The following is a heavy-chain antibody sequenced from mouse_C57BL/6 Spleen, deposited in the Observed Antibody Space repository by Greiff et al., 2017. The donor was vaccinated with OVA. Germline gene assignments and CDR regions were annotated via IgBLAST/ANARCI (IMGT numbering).Heavy chain of an antibody. CDR2: ISSGGSYT. CDR1: GFTFGSYG. Sequence: EVMLVESGGDLVKPGGSLKLSFAASGFTFGSYGMSWVRQTPDKRLEWVATISSGGSYTYYPDSVKGRFTISRDNAKNTLYLQMSSLKSEDTAMYYCARQGDYVLFDYWGQGTTLTVSS. J-gene: IGHJ2*01. V-gene: IGHV5-6*01. CDR3: ARQGDYVLFDY. D-gene: IGHD2-4*01.